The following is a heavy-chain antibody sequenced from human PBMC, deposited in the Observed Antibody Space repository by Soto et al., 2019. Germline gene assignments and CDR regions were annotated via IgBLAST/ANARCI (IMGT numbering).Heavy chain of an antibody. CDR2: INAGNGNT. J-gene: IGHJ6*02. Sequence: GASVKVSCKASGYTFTSYAMHWVRQAPGQRLNWMGWINAGNGNTKYSQKFQGRVTITRDTSASTAYMELSSLRSEDTAVYYCASLYSNYALIDYYYYGMDVWGQGTTVTVSS. V-gene: IGHV1-3*01. CDR3: ASLYSNYALIDYYYYGMDV. CDR1: GYTFTSYA. D-gene: IGHD4-4*01.